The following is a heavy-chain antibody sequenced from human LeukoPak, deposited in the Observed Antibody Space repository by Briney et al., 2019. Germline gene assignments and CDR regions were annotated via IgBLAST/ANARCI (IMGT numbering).Heavy chain of an antibody. V-gene: IGHV3-30*02. CDR1: GFTFSSYG. J-gene: IGHJ4*02. D-gene: IGHD3-22*01. CDR2: IRYDGSNK. CDR3: ARVLHKRNYDSTTYYGY. Sequence: GGSLRLSCAASGFTFSSYGMHWVRQAPGKGLEWVAFIRYDGSNKYYADSVKGRFTISRDNSKNTLYLQMNSLRAEDTAVYYCARVLHKRNYDSTTYYGYWGQGTLVTVSS.